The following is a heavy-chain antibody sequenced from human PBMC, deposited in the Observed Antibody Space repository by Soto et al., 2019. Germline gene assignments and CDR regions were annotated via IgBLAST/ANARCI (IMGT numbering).Heavy chain of an antibody. CDR3: ARALVPAAIRPVTYYGMDV. CDR2: IIHIFGTA. J-gene: IGHJ6*02. D-gene: IGHD2-2*02. CDR1: GGTFSSYA. V-gene: IGHV1-69*01. Sequence: QVQLVQSGAEVKKPGSSVKVSCKASGGTFSSYAISWVRQAPGQGLEWMGGIIHIFGTANYAQKFQGRVTITADESTSTAYMDLSSLRSEDTAVYYCARALVPAAIRPVTYYGMDVLGQGTTVTVSS.